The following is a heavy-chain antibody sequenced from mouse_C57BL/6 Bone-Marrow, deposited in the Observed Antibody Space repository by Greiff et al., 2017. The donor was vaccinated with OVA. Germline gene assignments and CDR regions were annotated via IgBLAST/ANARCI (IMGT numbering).Heavy chain of an antibody. CDR3: ACDGYYFDY. D-gene: IGHD2-3*01. CDR1: GYTFTSYW. V-gene: IGHV1-69*01. J-gene: IGHJ2*01. CDR2: IDPSDSYT. Sequence: QVQLQQSGAELVMPGASVELSCKASGYTFTSYWMHWVKQRPGQGLEWIGEIDPSDSYTNYNQKFKGKSTLTVDKSSSTAYMQLSSLTSEDSAVYYCACDGYYFDYWGQGTTLTVSS.